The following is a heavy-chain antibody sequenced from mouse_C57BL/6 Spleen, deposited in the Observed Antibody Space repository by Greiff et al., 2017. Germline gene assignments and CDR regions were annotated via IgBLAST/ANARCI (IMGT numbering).Heavy chain of an antibody. CDR3: ARVGTGTWFAY. J-gene: IGHJ3*01. D-gene: IGHD4-1*01. V-gene: IGHV1-80*01. CDR2: IYPGDGDT. CDR1: GYAFSSYW. Sequence: LEESGAELVKPGASVKISCKASGYAFSSYWMNWVKQRPGKGLEWIGQIYPGDGDTNYNGKFKGKATLTADKSSSTAYMQLSSLTSEDSAVYFCARVGTGTWFAYWGQGTLVTVSA.